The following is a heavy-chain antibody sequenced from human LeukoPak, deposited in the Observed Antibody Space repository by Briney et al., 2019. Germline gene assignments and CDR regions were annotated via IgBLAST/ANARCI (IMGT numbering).Heavy chain of an antibody. CDR1: VGTFSSYT. J-gene: IGHJ3*02. CDR3: ARPTTVTLEGAFDI. V-gene: IGHV1-69*02. D-gene: IGHD4-17*01. Sequence: SVKVSCKASVGTFSSYTISWVRQAPGQGLEWMGRIIPILGIANYAQKFQGRVTITADKSTSTAYMELSSLRSEDTAVYYCARPTTVTLEGAFDIWGQGTMVTVSS. CDR2: IIPILGIA.